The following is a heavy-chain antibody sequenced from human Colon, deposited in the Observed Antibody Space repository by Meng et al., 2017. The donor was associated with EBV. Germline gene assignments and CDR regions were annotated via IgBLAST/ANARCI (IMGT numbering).Heavy chain of an antibody. CDR2: IHHSGSA. V-gene: IGHV4-30-4*01. J-gene: IGHJ4*02. CDR1: GGSMSSGNYY. Sequence: QQPAPEPVVPSQTLSLTCTVSGGSMSSGNYYWSWIRQPPGKGLEWIGYIHHSGSAYYNPSLKSRVSISVDTSKNQFSLNLNSMTAADTAVYYCASFDHIPRRNYFDYWGQGTLVTVSS. CDR3: ASFDHIPRRNYFDY. D-gene: IGHD2-21*01.